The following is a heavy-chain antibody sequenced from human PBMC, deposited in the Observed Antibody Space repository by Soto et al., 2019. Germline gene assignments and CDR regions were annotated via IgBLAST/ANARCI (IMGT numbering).Heavy chain of an antibody. D-gene: IGHD3-3*01. CDR3: AGGVPRSGTEFDI. CDR1: GYTFTSYD. V-gene: IGHV1-8*01. CDR2: MNPNSGNT. Sequence: QVQLVQSGAEVKKPGASVKVSCKASGYTFTSYDINWVRQATGQGLEWMGWMNPNSGNTGYAQKFQGRVTMTRNTSITTAYMEMSSLRSEDTAVYYCAGGVPRSGTEFDIWGQGTMVTVSS. J-gene: IGHJ3*02.